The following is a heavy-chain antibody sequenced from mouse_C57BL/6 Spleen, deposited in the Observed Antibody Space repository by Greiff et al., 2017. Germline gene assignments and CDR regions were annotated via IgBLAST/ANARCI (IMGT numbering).Heavy chain of an antibody. V-gene: IGHV1-15*01. Sequence: QVQLKESGAELVRPGASVTLSCKASGYTFTDYEMNWVKQTPVHGLEWIGAIDPETGGTAYNQKFKGKAKLTADKSSSTAYMELRSLTSEDSAVYYCTRAVALGYWGQGTTLTASS. CDR1: GYTFTDYE. CDR3: TRAVALGY. J-gene: IGHJ2*01. D-gene: IGHD1-1*01. CDR2: IDPETGGT.